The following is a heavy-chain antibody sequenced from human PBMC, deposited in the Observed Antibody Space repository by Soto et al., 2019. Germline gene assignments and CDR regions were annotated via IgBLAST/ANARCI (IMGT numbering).Heavy chain of an antibody. Sequence: EVQLVESGGDLVQPGGSLRLSCAASGFTVSSHYMNWVRQAPGKGLEWVSLIQSGGSTFYADSVKGRFTISRDNSKNTLFLQMNSLRVEDTAMYYCSSDDVYCSGGSCYGVPIDVWGRGTTVTVSS. J-gene: IGHJ6*03. D-gene: IGHD2-15*01. CDR2: IQSGGST. CDR1: GFTVSSHY. V-gene: IGHV3-66*01. CDR3: SSDDVYCSGGSCYGVPIDV.